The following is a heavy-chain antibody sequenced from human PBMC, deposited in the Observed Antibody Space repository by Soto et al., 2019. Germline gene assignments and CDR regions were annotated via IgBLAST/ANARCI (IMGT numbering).Heavy chain of an antibody. Sequence: SETLSLTCAVFGGSFSGYYLSSILQPPWQGLEWIGEINHSGSTNYNPSLKSRVTISVDTSKNQFSLKLSSVTAADTAVYYCARVSAMVLTRNYYYYYGMDVWGQGTTVT. D-gene: IGHD5-18*01. J-gene: IGHJ6*02. CDR2: INHSGST. V-gene: IGHV4-34*01. CDR3: ARVSAMVLTRNYYYYYGMDV. CDR1: GGSFSGYY.